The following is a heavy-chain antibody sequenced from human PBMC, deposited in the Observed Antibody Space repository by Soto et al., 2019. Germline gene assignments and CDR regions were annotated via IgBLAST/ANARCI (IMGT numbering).Heavy chain of an antibody. CDR2: IYSSGST. Sequence: PSETLSLTCTVTGGTISGYYWTWIRQSAGGGLEWIGRIYSSGSTNYNPSLKSRVTISLDTSMNHFSLRLSSVTAADTAVYYCARGQRFSDWFDPWGQGTLVTASS. V-gene: IGHV4-4*07. J-gene: IGHJ5*02. D-gene: IGHD3-3*01. CDR3: ARGQRFSDWFDP. CDR1: GGTISGYY.